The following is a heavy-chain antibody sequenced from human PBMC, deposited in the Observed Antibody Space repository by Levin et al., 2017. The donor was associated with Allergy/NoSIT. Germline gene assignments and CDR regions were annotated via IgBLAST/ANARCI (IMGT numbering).Heavy chain of an antibody. D-gene: IGHD2-8*01. Sequence: KPSETLSLTCAVSGGSISTTNWWSWVRQPPGKGLEWIGEIYHTGSTNCNPSLKSRVTISLDKSKNQFSLQLSSVTAADTAVYFFARSYCTNSVCYGFDIWGQGTMVTVSS. CDR3: ARSYCTNSVCYGFDI. J-gene: IGHJ3*02. V-gene: IGHV4-4*02. CDR1: GGSISTTNW. CDR2: IYHTGST.